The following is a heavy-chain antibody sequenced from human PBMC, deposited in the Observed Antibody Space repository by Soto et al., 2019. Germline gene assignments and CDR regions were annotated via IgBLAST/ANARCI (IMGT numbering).Heavy chain of an antibody. V-gene: IGHV1-58*02. Sequence: ASVKVSCKASGVTFTSSAMQWVRQARGQRLEWIGWIVVGSGNTNYAQKFLERVTITRDMSTSTAYMELSSLRSEDTAVYYCAADYGDNSGWFDPWGQGTLVTVSS. CDR1: GVTFTSSA. CDR2: IVVGSGNT. D-gene: IGHD4-17*01. CDR3: AADYGDNSGWFDP. J-gene: IGHJ5*02.